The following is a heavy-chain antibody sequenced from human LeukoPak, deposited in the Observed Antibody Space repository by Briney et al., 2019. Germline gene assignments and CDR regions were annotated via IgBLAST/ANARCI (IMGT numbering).Heavy chain of an antibody. CDR3: TRGDLGYCSGGSCYGDWFDP. CDR1: GGSFSGYY. D-gene: IGHD2-15*01. Sequence: KASETLSLTCAVYGGSFSGYYWGWIRQPPGKGLEWIGEINHSGSTNYNPSLKSRVTISVDTSKNQFSLKLSSVTAADTAVYYCTRGDLGYCSGGSCYGDWFDPWGQGTLVTVSS. J-gene: IGHJ5*02. CDR2: INHSGST. V-gene: IGHV4-34*01.